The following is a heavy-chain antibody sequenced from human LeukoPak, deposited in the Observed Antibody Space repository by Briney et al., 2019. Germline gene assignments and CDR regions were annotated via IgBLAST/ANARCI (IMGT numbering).Heavy chain of an antibody. CDR1: GFTFSSYA. Sequence: PGGSLRLSCAASGFTFSSYAMSWVRQAPGKGLEWVSAISGSGGSTYYADSVKGRFTISRDNAKNTLYLQMNSLRAEDTAVYYCARVPDYDILTGLDYWGQGTLVTVSS. CDR2: ISGSGGST. V-gene: IGHV3-23*01. CDR3: ARVPDYDILTGLDY. D-gene: IGHD3-9*01. J-gene: IGHJ4*02.